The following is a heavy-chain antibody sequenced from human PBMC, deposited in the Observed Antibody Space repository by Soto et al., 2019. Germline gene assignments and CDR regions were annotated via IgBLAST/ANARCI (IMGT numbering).Heavy chain of an antibody. CDR3: ARRGFFGSGSYYDAFDI. J-gene: IGHJ3*02. CDR2: IYPADSDT. V-gene: IGHV5-51*01. D-gene: IGHD3-10*01. Sequence: TGESLKISCKGSGNSFTSYWIGWVRQMPGKGLEWMGIIYPADSDTRYSPSFQGQVTISADKSISTAYLQWSSLKASDTAMYYCARRGFFGSGSYYDAFDIWGQGTMVTVSS. CDR1: GNSFTSYW.